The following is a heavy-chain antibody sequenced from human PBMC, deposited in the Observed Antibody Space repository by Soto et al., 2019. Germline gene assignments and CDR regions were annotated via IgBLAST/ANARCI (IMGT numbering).Heavy chain of an antibody. J-gene: IGHJ4*02. CDR1: GGSISSSSYY. CDR2: IYYSGST. V-gene: IGHV4-39*01. CDR3: ARHARDYYYGSGSYIDY. Sequence: GTLSLTCTVSGGSISSSSYYWGWIRQPPGKGLEWIGSIYYSGSTYYNPSLKSRVTISVDTSKNQFSLKLSSVTAADTAVYYCARHARDYYYGSGSYIDYWGQGTLVTV. D-gene: IGHD3-10*01.